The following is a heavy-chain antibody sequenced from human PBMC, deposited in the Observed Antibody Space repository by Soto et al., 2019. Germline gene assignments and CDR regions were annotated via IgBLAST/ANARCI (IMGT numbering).Heavy chain of an antibody. D-gene: IGHD3-10*01. CDR3: ARSLITMVRGVFDY. CDR2: INHSGST. CDR1: GGSFSGYY. V-gene: IGHV4-34*01. J-gene: IGHJ4*02. Sequence: QVQLQQWGAGLLKPSETLSLTCAVYGGSFSGYYWSWIRQPPGKGLEWIGEINHSGSTNYNPSLKSRVTISVDTSKNQFSLKLSTVTAADTAVYYCARSLITMVRGVFDYWGQGTLVTVSS.